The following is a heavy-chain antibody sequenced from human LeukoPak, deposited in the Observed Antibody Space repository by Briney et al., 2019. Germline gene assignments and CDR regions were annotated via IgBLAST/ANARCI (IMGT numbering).Heavy chain of an antibody. CDR1: GGSISSYY. Sequence: SETLSLTCTVSGGSISSYYWSWIRQPPGKGLEWIGYIYYSGSTNYNPSLKSRVTISVDTSKNQFSLKLSSVTAADTAVYYCAREGSYYDSSGYPVVGWFDPWGQGTLVTVSS. CDR3: AREGSYYDSSGYPVVGWFDP. J-gene: IGHJ5*02. D-gene: IGHD3-22*01. CDR2: IYYSGST. V-gene: IGHV4-59*01.